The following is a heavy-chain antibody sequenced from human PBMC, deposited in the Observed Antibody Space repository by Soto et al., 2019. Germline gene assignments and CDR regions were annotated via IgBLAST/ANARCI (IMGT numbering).Heavy chain of an antibody. CDR2: MNPNSGNT. CDR1: GYTFTSYD. CDR3: ARGINVVVPAAPQVFLWDV. D-gene: IGHD2-2*01. V-gene: IGHV1-8*01. J-gene: IGHJ6*02. Sequence: ASVKVSCKASGYTFTSYDINWVRQATGQGLEWMGWMNPNSGNTGYAQKFQGRVTTTRNTSISTAYMELSSLRSEDTAVYYCARGINVVVPAAPQVFLWDVWGQGTTVTVSS.